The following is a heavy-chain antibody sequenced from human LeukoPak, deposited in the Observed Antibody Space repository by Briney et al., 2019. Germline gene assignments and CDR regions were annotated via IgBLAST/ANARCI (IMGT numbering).Heavy chain of an antibody. CDR2: IDYSGKT. D-gene: IGHD3-9*01. Sequence: SETLSLTCSVSGVSISSRGYWGWIRQHPGKGLEWIGYIDYSGKTYYKPSLQSRVIISADTSKNQFTLKVSSVTAADTAVYYCATGYGSGWFDAWGQGAVVTVSS. CDR1: GVSISSRGY. V-gene: IGHV4-31*03. J-gene: IGHJ5*02. CDR3: ATGYGSGWFDA.